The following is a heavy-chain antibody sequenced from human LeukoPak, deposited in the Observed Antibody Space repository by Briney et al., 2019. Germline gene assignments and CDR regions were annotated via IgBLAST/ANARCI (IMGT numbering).Heavy chain of an antibody. Sequence: SVKVSCKASGGTFSSYAISWVRQAPGQGLEWMGRIIPILGIANYARKFQGRVTITADKSTSTAYMELSSLRSEDTAVYYCARVSVVGATPVDYWGQGTLVTVSS. CDR2: IIPILGIA. CDR1: GGTFSSYA. J-gene: IGHJ4*02. V-gene: IGHV1-69*04. CDR3: ARVSVVGATPVDY. D-gene: IGHD1-26*01.